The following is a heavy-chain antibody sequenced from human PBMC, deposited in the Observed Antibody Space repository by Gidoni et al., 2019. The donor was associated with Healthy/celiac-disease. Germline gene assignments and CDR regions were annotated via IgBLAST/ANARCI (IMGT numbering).Heavy chain of an antibody. V-gene: IGHV4-31*03. CDR1: GGSISSGGYY. J-gene: IGHJ4*02. Sequence: QVQLQESGPGLVKPSQTLSLTCTVSGGSISSGGYYWRWIRQHPGKGLEWIWYIYYSGSTYYNPSLKSRVTISVDTSKNQFSLKLSSVTAADTAVYYCARGRGTMVRGVTHFDYWGQGTLVTVSS. CDR3: ARGRGTMVRGVTHFDY. D-gene: IGHD3-10*01. CDR2: IYYSGST.